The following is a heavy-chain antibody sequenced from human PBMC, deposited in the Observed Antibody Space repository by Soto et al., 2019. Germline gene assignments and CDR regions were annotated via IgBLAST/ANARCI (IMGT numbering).Heavy chain of an antibody. J-gene: IGHJ4*02. D-gene: IGHD2-8*01. CDR1: GFSFESYG. V-gene: IGHV3-23*01. CDR2: VRDNGLST. Sequence: GGSLRLSCAASGFSFESYGMSWVRQAPGKGLEWVSSVRDNGLSTAYADSVRGLFIISRDNSKNRLHLQMSSLRAEDTAVYYCVKEGWRVVLVSATYYFDHWGQGTLVTVSS. CDR3: VKEGWRVVLVSATYYFDH.